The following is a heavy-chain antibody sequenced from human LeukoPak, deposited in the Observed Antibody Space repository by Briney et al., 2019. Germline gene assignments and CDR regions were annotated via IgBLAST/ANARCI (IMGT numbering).Heavy chain of an antibody. V-gene: IGHV3-21*01. CDR2: ISSSSSYI. J-gene: IGHJ4*02. Sequence: PGGSLRLSCAASGFTFSSYSMNWVRQAPGKGLEWVSSISSSSSYIYYADSVKGRFTISRDNAKNSLYLQMNSLRAEDTAVYYCAGDYGDYGSYFDYWGRGTLVTVSS. CDR3: AGDYGDYGSYFDY. CDR1: GFTFSSYS. D-gene: IGHD4-17*01.